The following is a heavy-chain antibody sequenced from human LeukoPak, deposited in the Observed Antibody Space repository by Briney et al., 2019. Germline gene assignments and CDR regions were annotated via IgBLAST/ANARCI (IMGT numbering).Heavy chain of an antibody. CDR2: ISYDGSKK. CDR3: AKSEWELLLAASVDY. V-gene: IGHV3-30*18. CDR1: GFTFSSYG. Sequence: GGSLRLSCAASGFTFSSYGMHWVRQAPGKGLEWVAVISYDGSKKYYADSVKGRFTISRDNSKNTLYLQMNSLRAEDTAVYYCAKSEWELLLAASVDYWGQGTLVTVAS. D-gene: IGHD1-26*01. J-gene: IGHJ4*02.